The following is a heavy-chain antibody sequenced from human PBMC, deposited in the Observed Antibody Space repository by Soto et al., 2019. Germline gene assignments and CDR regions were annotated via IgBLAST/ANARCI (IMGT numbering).Heavy chain of an antibody. D-gene: IGHD5-12*01. CDR1: GGSISSGDFY. CDR2: IYSSGST. J-gene: IGHJ4*02. Sequence: TCTVSGGSISSGDFYWSWIRQHPVKGLEWIGYIYSSGSTYYNPSLKSRVTISVDTSKNQFSLKLNSVTAADTAVYYCAHALSGYDLGAIDYWGQGTLVTVSS. CDR3: AHALSGYDLGAIDY. V-gene: IGHV4-31*03.